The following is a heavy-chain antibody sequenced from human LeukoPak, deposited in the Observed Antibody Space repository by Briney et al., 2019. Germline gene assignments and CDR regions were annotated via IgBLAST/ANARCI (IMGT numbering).Heavy chain of an antibody. CDR3: ARHRAYSSSSPFDY. Sequence: SETLSLTCTVSGVSISSHYWSWIRQPPGKGLEWIGYIYYTGSTNYNPSLKSRVTMFVDMSKNQFSLRLSSVTAADTAVYYCARHRAYSSSSPFDYWGQGTLVTVSS. D-gene: IGHD6-6*01. V-gene: IGHV4-59*08. CDR2: IYYTGST. CDR1: GVSISSHY. J-gene: IGHJ4*02.